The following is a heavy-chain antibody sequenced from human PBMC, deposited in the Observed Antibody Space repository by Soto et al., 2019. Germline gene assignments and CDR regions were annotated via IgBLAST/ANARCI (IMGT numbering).Heavy chain of an antibody. Sequence: VQLVESGEGLVQPGGSLRLSCEGSGFTFSTYGMHWVRQAPGKGLEFVSSTSGSGRRTSYADSVKGRFIISRDNSKNTLYLQMGSLRIEDTAVYYCARGRGNYENWNFDLWGRGSLFTVSS. J-gene: IGHJ2*01. V-gene: IGHV3-64*02. CDR3: ARGRGNYENWNFDL. CDR1: GFTFSTYG. D-gene: IGHD1-7*01. CDR2: TSGSGRRT.